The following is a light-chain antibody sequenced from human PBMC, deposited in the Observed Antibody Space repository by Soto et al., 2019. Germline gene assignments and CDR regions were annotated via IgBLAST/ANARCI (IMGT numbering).Light chain of an antibody. V-gene: IGKV3D-20*01. Sequence: EIVLTQSPGTLSLSPGERATLSCRASQSVSSSYLAWYQLKPGLAPRLLIYDASSRATGIPDRFSGSGSGTDFTLTINRLEPEDSAVYYCQQYNNWPRFGGGTKVDIK. CDR1: QSVSSSY. CDR2: DAS. J-gene: IGKJ4*01. CDR3: QQYNNWPR.